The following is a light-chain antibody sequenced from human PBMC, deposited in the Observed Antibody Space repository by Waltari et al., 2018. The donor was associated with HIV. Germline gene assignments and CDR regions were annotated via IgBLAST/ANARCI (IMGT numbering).Light chain of an antibody. Sequence: QVVLTQAPSASASLGTSVNFTCTLSSGHSSYDIAWHQQPPGKGPRYLMKLHSDGSHNRGDGIPDRVSGSSSGAERHLIMSSLHSDDEADYYCQTWGSCIVIVGGGTKRTVL. CDR2: LHSDGSH. CDR3: QTWGSCIVI. CDR1: SGHSSYD. J-gene: IGLJ2*01. V-gene: IGLV4-69*01.